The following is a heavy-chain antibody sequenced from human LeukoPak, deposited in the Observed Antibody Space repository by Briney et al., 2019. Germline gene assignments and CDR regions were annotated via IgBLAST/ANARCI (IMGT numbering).Heavy chain of an antibody. Sequence: GGSLRLSCAASGFTFSSYSMNWVRQAPGKGLDWASSISSISGYIYYADSVKGRFTISRDNAKNSLYLQMNSLRAEDTAVYYCARGTYDILTGYSRASYGMDVWGKGTTVTVSS. CDR3: ARGTYDILTGYSRASYGMDV. J-gene: IGHJ6*04. D-gene: IGHD3-9*01. CDR1: GFTFSSYS. V-gene: IGHV3-21*01. CDR2: ISSISGYI.